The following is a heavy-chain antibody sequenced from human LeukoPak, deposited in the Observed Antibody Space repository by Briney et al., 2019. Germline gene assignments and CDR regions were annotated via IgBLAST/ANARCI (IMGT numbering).Heavy chain of an antibody. CDR2: INYSGST. Sequence: SETLSLTCAVSGGSFSGYYWSWIRQPPGKGLEWIGAINYSGSTNYNPSLKSRVTISVDTSKNQFSLKRSSVTAADTAVYYCPRGPFFRRRGVFEIWAQETMDSVS. CDR3: PRGPFFRRRGVFEI. V-gene: IGHV4-34*01. J-gene: IGHJ3*02. D-gene: IGHD3/OR15-3a*01. CDR1: GGSFSGYY.